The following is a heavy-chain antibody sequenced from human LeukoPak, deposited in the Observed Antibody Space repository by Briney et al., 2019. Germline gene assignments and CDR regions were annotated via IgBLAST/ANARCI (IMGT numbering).Heavy chain of an antibody. CDR2: INHSGST. CDR3: ARRCRGYSYGRGLRGHMDV. Sequence: SETLSLTCAVYGGSFSGYYWSWIRQPPGKGLEWIGEINHSGSTNYNPSLKSRVTISVDTSKNQFSLKLSSVTAADTAVYYCARRCRGYSYGRGLRGHMDVWGEGTTVTVSS. J-gene: IGHJ6*03. CDR1: GGSFSGYY. V-gene: IGHV4-34*01. D-gene: IGHD5-18*01.